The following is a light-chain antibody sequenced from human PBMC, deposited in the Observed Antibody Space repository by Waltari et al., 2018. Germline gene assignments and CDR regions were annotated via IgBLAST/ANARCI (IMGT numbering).Light chain of an antibody. CDR1: QSIRSY. CDR3: QQSYSTRPT. CDR2: AAS. V-gene: IGKV1-39*01. J-gene: IGKJ1*01. Sequence: DIQMTQSPSSLSASVGDRVTITCRASQSIRSYLNWYQQKPGKAPKLLIYAASSLQSGDPARFSGSGSGTDFTLTISSLQPEDFATYYWQQSYSTRPTFGQGTKVEIK.